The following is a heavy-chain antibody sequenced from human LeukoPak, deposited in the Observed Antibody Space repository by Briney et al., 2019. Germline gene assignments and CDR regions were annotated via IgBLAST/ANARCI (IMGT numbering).Heavy chain of an antibody. CDR2: INSGGSST. J-gene: IGHJ5*02. D-gene: IGHD6-13*01. CDR1: GFTFSAYW. CDR3: AKDRATYSSSWYEIDP. V-gene: IGHV3-74*01. Sequence: GGSLRLSCAASGFTFSAYWMHWVRQSPGKGLVWVSRINSGGSSTSYADSVKGRFTISRDIPRNTLYLQMNSLRAEDTAVYYCAKDRATYSSSWYEIDPWGQGTLVTVSS.